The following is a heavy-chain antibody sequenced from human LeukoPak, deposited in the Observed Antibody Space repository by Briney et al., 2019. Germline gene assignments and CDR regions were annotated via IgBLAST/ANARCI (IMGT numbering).Heavy chain of an antibody. CDR3: TGESRGVVAAGTQRWFDP. V-gene: IGHV3-30-3*01. CDR1: GFTFSSYA. J-gene: IGHJ5*02. D-gene: IGHD2-15*01. CDR2: ISYDGSNK. Sequence: GGSLRLSCAASGFTFSSYAMHWVRQAPGKGLEWVAVISYDGSNKYYADSVKGRFTISRDNSKNTLYLQMNSLRAEDTAVYYCTGESRGVVAAGTQRWFDPWGQGTLVTVSS.